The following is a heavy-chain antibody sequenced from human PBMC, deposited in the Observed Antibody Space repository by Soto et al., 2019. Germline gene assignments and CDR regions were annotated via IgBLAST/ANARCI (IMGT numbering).Heavy chain of an antibody. Sequence: QVQRLHSGAGVKKPGSPVKVSCKTSGVSFNNNGIGWVRQAPGHGLEWMGGVSPPFRTSNYARKFQGRISITADASTGTVNMELSSLTSEDTAQYYCARVLYYGSGSYSPYGMDVWGQGTTVTVSS. CDR3: ARVLYYGSGSYSPYGMDV. D-gene: IGHD3-10*01. V-gene: IGHV1-69*01. CDR1: GVSFNNNG. CDR2: VSPPFRTS. J-gene: IGHJ6*02.